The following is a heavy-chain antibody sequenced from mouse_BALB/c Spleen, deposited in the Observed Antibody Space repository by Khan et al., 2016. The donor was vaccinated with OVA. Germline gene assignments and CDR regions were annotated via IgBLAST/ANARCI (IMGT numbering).Heavy chain of an antibody. CDR2: ISSGSNTI. CDR1: GFTFSGFG. D-gene: IGHD2-3*01. J-gene: IGHJ2*01. V-gene: IGHV5-17*02. CDR3: ARTGYYYFDY. Sequence: EVQLVESGGDLVQPGGSRKLSCAASGFTFSGFGMHWVRQAPEKGLEWVAFISSGSNTIYYADTVKGRFTIYRDNPKKTLFLQMTSLRSDDTAMYFCARTGYYYFDYWGQGTTLTVSS.